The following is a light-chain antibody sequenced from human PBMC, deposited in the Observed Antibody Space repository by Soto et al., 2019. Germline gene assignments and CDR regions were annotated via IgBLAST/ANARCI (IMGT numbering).Light chain of an antibody. CDR2: KAS. J-gene: IGKJ1*01. Sequence: QLNQSPSSLSASVGDRVTITCRASQGISNYLAWYQHKPGKAPKLLIYKASSLESGVPSRFSGSGSGTEFTLTIVSLQPDDYATYCCQQYNSDWTFGQVTNV. CDR1: QGISNY. CDR3: QQYNSDWT. V-gene: IGKV1-5*03.